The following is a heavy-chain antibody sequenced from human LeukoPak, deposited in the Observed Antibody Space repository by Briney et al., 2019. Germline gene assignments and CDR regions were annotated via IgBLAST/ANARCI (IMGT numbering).Heavy chain of an antibody. Sequence: PSETLSLTCTVSGGSISGSSYYWGWLRQPPGKGLEWIGEINHSGSTNYNPSLKSRVTISVDTSKNQFSLKLSSVTAADTAVYYCARGLRYFDWLSTGGWFDPWGQGTLVTVSS. V-gene: IGHV4-39*07. J-gene: IGHJ5*02. CDR2: INHSGST. CDR3: ARGLRYFDWLSTGGWFDP. CDR1: GGSISGSSYY. D-gene: IGHD3-9*01.